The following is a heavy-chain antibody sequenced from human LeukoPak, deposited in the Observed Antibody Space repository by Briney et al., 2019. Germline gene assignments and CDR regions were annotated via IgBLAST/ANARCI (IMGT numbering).Heavy chain of an antibody. V-gene: IGHV1-18*01. CDR3: ARDARPYYDILTGYLPFDY. Sequence: ASVKVSCKASGYTFTSYGISWVRQAPGQGLEWMGWISAYNGNTNYAQKLQGGVTMTTDTSTSTAYMELRSLRSDDTAVYYCARDARPYYDILTGYLPFDYWGQGTLVTVSS. CDR2: ISAYNGNT. D-gene: IGHD3-9*01. J-gene: IGHJ4*02. CDR1: GYTFTSYG.